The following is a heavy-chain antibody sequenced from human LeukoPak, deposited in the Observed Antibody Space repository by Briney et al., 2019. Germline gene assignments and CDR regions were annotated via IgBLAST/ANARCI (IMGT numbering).Heavy chain of an antibody. CDR3: ASSRGPYYYYGMDV. D-gene: IGHD2-2*01. V-gene: IGHV1-69*04. CDR2: IIPILSIA. CDR1: GGTFSSYA. Sequence: GASVKVSCKASGGTFSSYAISWVRQAPGQGLEWMGRIIPILSIANYAQKFQGRVTITADKSTSTAYMELSSLRSEDTAVYYCASSRGPYYYYGMDVWGQGTTVTVSS. J-gene: IGHJ6*02.